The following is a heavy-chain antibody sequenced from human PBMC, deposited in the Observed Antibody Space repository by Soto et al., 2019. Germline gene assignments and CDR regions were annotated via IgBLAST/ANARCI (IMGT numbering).Heavy chain of an antibody. CDR3: ARNYYDSSGYYYLDY. CDR2: IYYSGST. J-gene: IGHJ4*02. D-gene: IGHD3-22*01. V-gene: IGHV4-31*03. Sequence: PSETLSLTCTVSGGSISSGGYYWSWIRQHPGKGLEWIGYIYYSGSTYYNPSLKSRVTISVDTSKNQFSLKLSSVTAADTAVYYCARNYYDSSGYYYLDYWGQGTLVTVSS. CDR1: GGSISSGGYY.